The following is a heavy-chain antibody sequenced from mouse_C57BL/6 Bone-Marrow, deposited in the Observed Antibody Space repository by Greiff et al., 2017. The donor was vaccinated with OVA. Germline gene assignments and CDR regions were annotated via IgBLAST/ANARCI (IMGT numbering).Heavy chain of an antibody. Sequence: VKLQQPGAELVKPGASVKMSCKASGYTFTSYWITWVKQRPGQGLEWIGDIYPGSGSTNYNEKFKSKATLTVDTSSSTAYMQLSSLTSEDSAVYYCARSNWDDYYAMDYWGQGTSGTVSS. CDR2: IYPGSGST. CDR1: GYTFTSYW. CDR3: ARSNWDDYYAMDY. J-gene: IGHJ4*01. D-gene: IGHD4-1*01. V-gene: IGHV1-55*01.